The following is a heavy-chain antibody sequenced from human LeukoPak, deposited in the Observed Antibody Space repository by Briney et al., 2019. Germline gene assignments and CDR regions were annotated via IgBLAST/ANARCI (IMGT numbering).Heavy chain of an antibody. CDR2: ISSSSSTI. Sequence: GGSLRLSCAASGFTFSSYSMNWVRQAPGKGLEWVSYISSSSSTIYYADSVKGRFTISRDNAKNSLYLQMNSLRAEDTAVYYCASCVWGSYRYFDYWGQGTLVTVSS. J-gene: IGHJ4*02. V-gene: IGHV3-48*01. D-gene: IGHD3-16*02. CDR1: GFTFSSYS. CDR3: ASCVWGSYRYFDY.